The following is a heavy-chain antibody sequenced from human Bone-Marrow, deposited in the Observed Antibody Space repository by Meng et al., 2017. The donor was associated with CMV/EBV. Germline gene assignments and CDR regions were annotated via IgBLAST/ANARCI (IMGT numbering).Heavy chain of an antibody. D-gene: IGHD2-15*01. V-gene: IGHV3-53*01. CDR1: EFTVSSNY. J-gene: IGHJ4*02. CDR3: ARKDAVQHFFDY. CDR2: IYSGGST. Sequence: GESLKISCAASEFTVSSNYMSWVRQAPGKGLEWVSVIYSGGSTYYADSVRGRFTISRDNADNTLYLQMTSLRAEDTAIYYCARKDAVQHFFDYWGQGVLVTVSS.